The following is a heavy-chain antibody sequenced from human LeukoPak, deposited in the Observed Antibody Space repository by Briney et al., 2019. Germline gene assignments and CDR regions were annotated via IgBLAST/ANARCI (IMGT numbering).Heavy chain of an antibody. CDR2: INPSGGST. CDR1: GYTFTGYY. J-gene: IGHJ3*02. D-gene: IGHD3-22*01. CDR3: ARAGWQGYYYDSSGYYYVRLHAFDI. V-gene: IGHV1-46*01. Sequence: ASVKVSCKASGYTFTGYYMHWVRQAPGQGLEWMGIINPSGGSTSYAQKFQGRVTMTRDTSTSTAYMELSSLRSEDTAVYYCARAGWQGYYYDSSGYYYVRLHAFDIWGQGTMVTVSS.